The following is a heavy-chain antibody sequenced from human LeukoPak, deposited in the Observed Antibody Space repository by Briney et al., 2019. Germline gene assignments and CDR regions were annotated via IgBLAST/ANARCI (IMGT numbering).Heavy chain of an antibody. CDR3: ASNYCSSTSCYRNY. Sequence: WASVKVSCKASGYTLTGYYMHWVRQAPGQGLEWMGWINPNSGGTNYAQKFQGRVTMTRDTSISTAYMELSRLRSDDTAVYYCASNYCSSTSCYRNYWGQGTLVTVSS. J-gene: IGHJ4*02. V-gene: IGHV1-2*02. CDR1: GYTLTGYY. CDR2: INPNSGGT. D-gene: IGHD2-2*02.